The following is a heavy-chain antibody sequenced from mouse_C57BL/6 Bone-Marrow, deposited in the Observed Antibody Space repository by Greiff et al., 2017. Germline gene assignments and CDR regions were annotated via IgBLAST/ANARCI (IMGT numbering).Heavy chain of an antibody. CDR3: AAITTVVEGGYFDV. J-gene: IGHJ1*03. CDR1: GYAFSSYW. Sequence: QVQLQQSGAELVKPGASVKISCKASGYAFSSYWMNWVKQRPGKGLEWIGQIYPGDGDTNYNGTFKGKATLTADKSSSTAYMQLSSLTYEDSAVYFWAAITTVVEGGYFDVWGTGTTVTVSS. CDR2: IYPGDGDT. V-gene: IGHV1-80*01. D-gene: IGHD1-1*01.